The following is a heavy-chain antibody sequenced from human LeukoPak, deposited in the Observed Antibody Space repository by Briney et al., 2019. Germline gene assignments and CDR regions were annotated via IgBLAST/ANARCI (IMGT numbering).Heavy chain of an antibody. CDR2: IIPILNIT. CDR1: GGTFNRYG. CDR3: ARDSSGSSPNFDY. V-gene: IGHV1-69*04. D-gene: IGHD1-26*01. J-gene: IGHJ4*02. Sequence: ASVKVSCKASGGTFNRYGITWVRQAPGQGLEWMGRIIPILNITNYAQKFQGRVTITADKSTSTAYTGLSSLRSEDTAVYYCARDSSGSSPNFDYWGQGTLVTVSS.